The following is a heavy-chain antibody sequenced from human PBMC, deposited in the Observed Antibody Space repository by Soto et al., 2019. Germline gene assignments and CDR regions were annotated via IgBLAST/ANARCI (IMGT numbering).Heavy chain of an antibody. CDR3: ARDPPYGSGTSQNYGMDV. V-gene: IGHV3-7*04. Sequence: GGSLRLSCAASGFTFNSYWMAWFRQAPGKGLEWVANIKQDGSETYYVDSVKGRFTISRDNAKNSLYLQMNSLRAEDTAVYYCARDPPYGSGTSQNYGMDVWGQGTTVTVSS. D-gene: IGHD3-10*01. J-gene: IGHJ6*02. CDR2: IKQDGSET. CDR1: GFTFNSYW.